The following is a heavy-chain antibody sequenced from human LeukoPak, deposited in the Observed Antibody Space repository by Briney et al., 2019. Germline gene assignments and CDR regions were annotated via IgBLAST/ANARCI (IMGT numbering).Heavy chain of an antibody. CDR1: GYTFTSYY. CDR2: INPSGGST. CDR3: ARDALVVVAPHNYYYYGMDV. Sequence: ASVKVPCKASGYTFTSYYMHWVRQAPGQGLEWMGIINPSGGSTSYAQKFQGRVTMTRDTSTSTVYMELSSLRSEDTAVYYCARDALVVVAPHNYYYYGMDVWGQGTTVTVSS. V-gene: IGHV1-46*01. D-gene: IGHD2-15*01. J-gene: IGHJ6*02.